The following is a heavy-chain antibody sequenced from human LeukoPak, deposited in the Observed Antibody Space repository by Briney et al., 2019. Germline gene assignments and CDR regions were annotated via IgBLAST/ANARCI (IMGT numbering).Heavy chain of an antibody. CDR2: MNPNSGNT. V-gene: IGHV1-8*01. J-gene: IGHJ6*02. CDR3: ARGGATMVRGVIGYYYYYVMDV. CDR1: GYTFTSYD. D-gene: IGHD3-10*01. Sequence: ASVKVSCKASGYTFTSYDINWVRQATGQGLEWMGWMNPNSGNTGYAQKFQGRVTMTRNTSISTAYMELSSLRSEDTAVYYCARGGATMVRGVIGYYYYYVMDVWGQGTTVTVSS.